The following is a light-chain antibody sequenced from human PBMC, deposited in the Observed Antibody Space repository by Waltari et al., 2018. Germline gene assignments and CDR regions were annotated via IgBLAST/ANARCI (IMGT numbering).Light chain of an antibody. CDR3: QAWDSSTHNYV. CDR2: QDS. Sequence: SYELTQPPSVSVSPGQTASIPCSGVKSGDNYAGWYQQKPGQSPVLVIYQDSKRPSGIPERFSGSNSGNTATLTISGTQAMDEADYYCQAWDSSTHNYVFGTGTKVTVL. J-gene: IGLJ1*01. CDR1: KSGDNY. V-gene: IGLV3-1*01.